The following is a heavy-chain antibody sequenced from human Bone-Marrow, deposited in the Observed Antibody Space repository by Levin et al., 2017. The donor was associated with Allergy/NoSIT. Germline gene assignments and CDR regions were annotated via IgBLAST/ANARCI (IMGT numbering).Heavy chain of an antibody. D-gene: IGHD5-12*01. Sequence: PGGSLRLSCAASGFNFGDYWMHWVRQVPGKGLVWVALIDYDGSTKTYSDSVRGRFSISRDNAKNTVYLRIHSLRAEDTAVYFCARGDERQRLFFDYWGQGTLVTVSS. CDR1: GFNFGDYW. CDR2: IDYDGSTK. J-gene: IGHJ4*02. CDR3: ARGDERQRLFFDY. V-gene: IGHV3-74*01.